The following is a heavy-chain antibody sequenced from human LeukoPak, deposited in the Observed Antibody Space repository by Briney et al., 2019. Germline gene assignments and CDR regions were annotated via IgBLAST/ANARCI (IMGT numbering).Heavy chain of an antibody. CDR3: ARGPRPGDFWSGYYTRAEYFQH. V-gene: IGHV1-18*01. D-gene: IGHD3-3*01. J-gene: IGHJ1*01. CDR2: ISAYNGNT. Sequence: ASVKVSCKASGYTFTSYGISWVRQAPGQGLEWMGWISAYNGNTNYAQKLQGRVTIIRNTSISTAYMELSSLRSEDTAVYYCARGPRPGDFWSGYYTRAEYFQHWGQGTLVTVSS. CDR1: GYTFTSYG.